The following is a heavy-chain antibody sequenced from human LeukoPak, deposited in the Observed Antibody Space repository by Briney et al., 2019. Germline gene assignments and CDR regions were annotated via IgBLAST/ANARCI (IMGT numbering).Heavy chain of an antibody. D-gene: IGHD3-10*01. CDR3: ASRPFLYGFRAYFDN. CDR1: GGSFSAFH. J-gene: IGHJ4*02. V-gene: IGHV4-34*01. Sequence: SETLSPTCAVCGGSFSAFHWNWIRQSPAKGLEWLGEMKQSGTPRYNPSLQSRVTISVDKSKNQFSLNVRSVTAADTAVYYCASRPFLYGFRAYFDNWAQGTLVTVSS. CDR2: MKQSGTP.